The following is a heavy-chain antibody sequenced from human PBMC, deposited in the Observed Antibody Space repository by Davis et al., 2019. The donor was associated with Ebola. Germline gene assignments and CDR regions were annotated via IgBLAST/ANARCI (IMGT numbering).Heavy chain of an antibody. Sequence: GSLRLSCAASGFTFSSYWMHWVRQAPGKGLVWVSRINSDGSSTSYADSVKGRFTISRDNAKNSLYLQMNSLRAEDTAVYYCARDANNYYYGMDVWGQGTTVTVSS. J-gene: IGHJ6*02. CDR2: INSDGSST. CDR3: ARDANNYYYGMDV. V-gene: IGHV3-74*01. CDR1: GFTFSSYW.